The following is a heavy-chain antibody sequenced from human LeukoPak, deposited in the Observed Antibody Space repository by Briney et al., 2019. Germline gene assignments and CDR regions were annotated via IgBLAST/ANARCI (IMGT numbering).Heavy chain of an antibody. Sequence: GASVKVSLKVSGYTLTELSMHWVRQAPGKGLEWMGGFDHEDGETIYAQKFQGRVTMTEDTSTDTAYMELRSLRSEDTAVYYCATSGSDSSGYYYYMDVWGKGTTVTISS. CDR3: ATSGSDSSGYYYYMDV. CDR2: FDHEDGET. V-gene: IGHV1-24*01. J-gene: IGHJ6*03. D-gene: IGHD6-25*01. CDR1: GYTLTELS.